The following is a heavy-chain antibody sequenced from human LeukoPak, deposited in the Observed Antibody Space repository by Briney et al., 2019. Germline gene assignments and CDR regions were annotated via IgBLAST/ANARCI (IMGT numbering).Heavy chain of an antibody. Sequence: GGSLRPSCAASGFTFRNYVIHWVRQAPGKGLEWVAVTPSDLNVKLYADSVKGRFTISRDNSRSTLYLQMNSLRPEDTAIYYCAREGYYGSGSPPSLYFDYWGQGTLVTVSS. CDR1: GFTFRNYV. D-gene: IGHD3-10*01. V-gene: IGHV3-30-3*01. CDR3: AREGYYGSGSPPSLYFDY. J-gene: IGHJ4*02. CDR2: TPSDLNVK.